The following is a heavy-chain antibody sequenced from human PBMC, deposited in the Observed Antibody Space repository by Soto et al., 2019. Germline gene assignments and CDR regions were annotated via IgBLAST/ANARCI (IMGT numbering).Heavy chain of an antibody. CDR3: ARVVTYGINGYRYYPYYFDF. J-gene: IGHJ4*02. D-gene: IGHD3-22*01. V-gene: IGHV3-53*01. CDR1: GFTVSSNY. Sequence: GGSLRLSCVASGFTVSSNYMGWVRQTPGKGLEWVSSIYSDDSAYYADSVKGRFTISRDTSKHTVYLQMTTLGVEGTAVYFCARVVTYGINGYRYYPYYFDFWGRGTLVTVSS. CDR2: IYSDDSA.